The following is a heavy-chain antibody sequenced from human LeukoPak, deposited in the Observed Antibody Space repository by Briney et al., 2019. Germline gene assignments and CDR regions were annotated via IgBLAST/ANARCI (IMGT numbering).Heavy chain of an antibody. CDR2: INAGNGKT. V-gene: IGHV1-3*01. D-gene: IGHD4-17*01. J-gene: IGHJ4*02. CDR1: GYSFTNYA. Sequence: ASVKVSYKASGYSFTNYAIQWVRQAPGQRLEWMGWINAGNGKTKYSQKFPGRVTITRDTSASTAYMELSSLRSEDTAVYYCAKAIWTSTLTTYYFDYWGQGALVTVSS. CDR3: AKAIWTSTLTTYYFDY.